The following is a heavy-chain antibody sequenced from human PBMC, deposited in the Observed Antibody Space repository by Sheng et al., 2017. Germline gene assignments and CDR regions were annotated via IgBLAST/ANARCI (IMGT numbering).Heavy chain of an antibody. CDR2: IDPSDSYT. V-gene: IGHV5-10-1*01. D-gene: IGHD3-9*01. CDR1: GYSFTSYW. J-gene: IGHJ3*02. Sequence: EVQLVQSGAEVKKPGESLRISCKGSGYSFTSYWITWVRQMPGKGLEWMGRIDPSDSYTNYSPSFQGHVTISADKSTSTAYLQWSSLKASDTAMYYCAGHKMPLGYSDSNDAFDIWGQGTMVIVSS. CDR3: AGHKMPLGYSDSNDAFDI.